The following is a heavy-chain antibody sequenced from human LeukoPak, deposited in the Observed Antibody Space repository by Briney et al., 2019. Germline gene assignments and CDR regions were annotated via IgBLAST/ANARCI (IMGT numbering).Heavy chain of an antibody. CDR1: GGSISSYY. J-gene: IGHJ4*02. D-gene: IGHD3-16*01. CDR3: ARSGERLVRTFDY. V-gene: IGHV4-59*01. CDR2: IYYSGST. Sequence: SETLSLTCTVSGGSISSYYWSWIRQPPGKGLEWIGYIYYSGSTNYNPSLKSRVTISVDTSKNQFSLKLSSVTAADTAVYYCARSGERLVRTFDYWGQGTLVTVSS.